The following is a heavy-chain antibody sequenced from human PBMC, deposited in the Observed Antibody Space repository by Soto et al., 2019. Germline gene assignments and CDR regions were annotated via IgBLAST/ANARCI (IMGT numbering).Heavy chain of an antibody. D-gene: IGHD2-15*01. Sequence: SETLSLTCNVSGASVTSGGYFWTWIRQFPEKGLEWVGSVYSSGATQYNPSLPSRLSMSLDTSANTFSLKLTSVTVADTVVLFFSVHRSTPGFALSNWFGPWGEESLVTFSS. CDR2: VYSSGAT. J-gene: IGHJ5*02. CDR1: GASVTSGGYF. V-gene: IGHV4-31*02. CDR3: SVHRSTPGFALSNWFGP.